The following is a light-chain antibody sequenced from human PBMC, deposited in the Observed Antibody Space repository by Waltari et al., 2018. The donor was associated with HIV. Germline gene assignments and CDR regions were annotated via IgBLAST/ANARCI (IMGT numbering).Light chain of an antibody. CDR3: AVWDDSLRSVL. Sequence: QSVLTPPPSASGTPGQRVNISCSGGSSNNGRNHVTGYRQFPGEAPNLLIYTNIQRPSGVPDRFSGSKSGTSASLAISGLQSEDEADFYCAVWDDSLRSVLFGGGTRLTVL. CDR2: TNI. V-gene: IGLV1-44*01. CDR1: SSNNGRNH. J-gene: IGLJ3*02.